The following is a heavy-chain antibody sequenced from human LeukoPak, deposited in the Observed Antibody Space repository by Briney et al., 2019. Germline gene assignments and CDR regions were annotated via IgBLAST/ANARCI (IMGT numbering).Heavy chain of an antibody. V-gene: IGHV1-46*01. CDR2: INPSGGST. J-gene: IGHJ4*02. Sequence: ASVKVSCKASGYTFTSYYMHWVRQAPGQGLEWMGIINPSGGSTSYAQKFQGRVTMTRDTSTSTVYMELSRLRSDDTAVYYCARAGGQAGDPYYFDYWGQGTLVTVSS. CDR1: GYTFTSYY. CDR3: ARAGGQAGDPYYFDY. D-gene: IGHD7-27*01.